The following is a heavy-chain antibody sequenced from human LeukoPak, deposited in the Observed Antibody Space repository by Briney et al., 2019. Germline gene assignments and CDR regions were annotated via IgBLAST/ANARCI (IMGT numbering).Heavy chain of an antibody. V-gene: IGHV4-59*01. CDR2: IYYSGST. J-gene: IGHJ3*02. Sequence: SETLSLTCTVSGGSISSYYWSWIRQPPGKGLEWIGYIYYSGSTNYNPSLKSRVTISVDTSKNQFSLKLSSVTAADTAVYYCARANYYYDAFGIWGQGTMVTVSS. CDR3: ARANYYYDAFGI. D-gene: IGHD3-22*01. CDR1: GGSISSYY.